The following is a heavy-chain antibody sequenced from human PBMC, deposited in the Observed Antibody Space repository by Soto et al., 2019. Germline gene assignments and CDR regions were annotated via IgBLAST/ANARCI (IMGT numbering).Heavy chain of an antibody. CDR2: IYYRGST. CDR1: GGSISSYY. J-gene: IGHJ3*02. D-gene: IGHD6-13*01. Sequence: SETLSLTCTVSGGSISSYYWNWIRQPPGKGLEWIGYIYYRGSTNYNPSLKSRLTISVDTSKDQFSLKLSSVTAADTAVYYCARGLLGIDVFDIWGQGTMVTVSS. CDR3: ARGLLGIDVFDI. V-gene: IGHV4-59*01.